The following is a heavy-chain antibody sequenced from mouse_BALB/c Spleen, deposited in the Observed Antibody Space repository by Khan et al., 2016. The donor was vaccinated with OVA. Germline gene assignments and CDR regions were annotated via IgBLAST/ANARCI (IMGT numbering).Heavy chain of an antibody. CDR2: VSTGGSYT. CDR3: ERLAYYYGSEGFAY. V-gene: IGHV5-6*01. Sequence: EVELVESGGDLVKPGGSLKLSCAASGFTFSTYGMSWVRQAPDKRLEWVATVSTGGSYTYYPDSVKGRFTISRDNAKNTLYLQMSGLRSEDTAMFYCERLAYYYGSEGFAYWGQGTLVTVSA. J-gene: IGHJ3*01. D-gene: IGHD1-1*01. CDR1: GFTFSTYG.